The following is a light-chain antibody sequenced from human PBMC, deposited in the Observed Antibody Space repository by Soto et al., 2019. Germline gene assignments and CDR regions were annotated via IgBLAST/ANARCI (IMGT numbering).Light chain of an antibody. CDR2: EVN. V-gene: IGLV2-8*01. CDR1: SSDVVGYNY. J-gene: IGLJ2*01. CDR3: SSYAGRNNFHVV. Sequence: QSVLTQPPSASGSPGQSVTISCTGTSSDVVGYNYVSWYQQHPGKAPKLMIYEVNERPSGVPDRFSGSKSGNTASLTVSGLQADDEADYYCSSYAGRNNFHVVFGGGTQLTVL.